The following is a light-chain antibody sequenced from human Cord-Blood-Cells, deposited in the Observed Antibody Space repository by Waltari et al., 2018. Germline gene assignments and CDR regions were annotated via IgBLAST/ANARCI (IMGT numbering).Light chain of an antibody. CDR2: EVS. J-gene: IGLJ2*01. V-gene: IGLV2-23*02. CDR3: CSYAGSSTV. Sequence: QSALTQPASVSGSPGQSITLSCTGTSSDVGSYNLVSWYQQHPGKAPTLMIYEVSKRPSGVSNRFSGSKSGNTASLTISGLQAEDEADYYCCSYAGSSTVFGGGTKLTVL. CDR1: SSDVGSYNL.